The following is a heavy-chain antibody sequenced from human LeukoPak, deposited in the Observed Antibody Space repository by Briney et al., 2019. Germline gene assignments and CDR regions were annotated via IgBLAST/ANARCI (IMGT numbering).Heavy chain of an antibody. CDR2: ISSSSSYI. J-gene: IGHJ6*02. CDR1: GFTFSSYS. V-gene: IGHV3-21*01. Sequence: PGGSLRLSCAASGFTFSSYSMNWVRQAPGKGLEWVSSISSSSSYIYYADSVKGRFTISRDNAKNSLYLQMNSLRAEDTAVYYCARVGRADGSTIFWDYYYYGMDVWGQGTTVTVSS. D-gene: IGHD2-2*01. CDR3: ARVGRADGSTIFWDYYYYGMDV.